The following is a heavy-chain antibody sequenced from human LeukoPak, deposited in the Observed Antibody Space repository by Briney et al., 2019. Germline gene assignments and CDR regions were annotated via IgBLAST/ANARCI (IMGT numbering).Heavy chain of an antibody. CDR3: ARAGDCSSTSCYPTADFDY. CDR1: GGSFSGYY. V-gene: IGHV4-34*01. D-gene: IGHD2-2*01. Sequence: PSEALSLTCAVYGGSFSGYYWSWIRQPPGKGLEWTGEINHSGSTNYNPSLKSRVTISVDTSKNQFSLKLSSVTAADTAVYYCARAGDCSSTSCYPTADFDYWGQGTLVTVSS. CDR2: INHSGST. J-gene: IGHJ4*02.